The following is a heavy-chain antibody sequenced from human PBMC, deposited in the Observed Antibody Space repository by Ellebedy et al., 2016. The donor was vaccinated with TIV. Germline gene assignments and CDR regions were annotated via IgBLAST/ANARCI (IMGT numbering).Heavy chain of an antibody. CDR3: ARWFSWGTTSAFES. Sequence: GESLKISXAASGFTFNNYAMSWVRQAPGKGLEWVATINRDGSQKFYADSVKGRFTISRDNAESSVFLQTSSLRYDDTAIYYCARWFSWGTTSAFESWGQGHLVTVSS. D-gene: IGHD3-16*01. CDR2: INRDGSQK. J-gene: IGHJ4*01. V-gene: IGHV3-7*01. CDR1: GFTFNNYA.